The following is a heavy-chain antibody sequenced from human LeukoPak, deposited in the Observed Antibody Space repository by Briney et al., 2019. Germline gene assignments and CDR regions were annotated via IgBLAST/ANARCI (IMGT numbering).Heavy chain of an antibody. D-gene: IGHD3-16*01. CDR2: ISGSGGST. J-gene: IGHJ4*02. V-gene: IGHV3-23*01. CDR1: GFTFNRYA. CDR3: AKMITSSSSTAPPLDY. Sequence: PGGSLRLSCAASGFTFNRYAMSWVRQAPGKGLEWVSAISGSGGSTYYADSVKGRFTISRDNSKNTLYLQMNSLRAEDTAVYHCAKMITSSSSTAPPLDYWGQGTLVTVSS.